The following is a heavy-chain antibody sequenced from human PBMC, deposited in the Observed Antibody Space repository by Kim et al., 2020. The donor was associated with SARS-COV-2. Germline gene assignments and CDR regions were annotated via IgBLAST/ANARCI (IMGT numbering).Heavy chain of an antibody. Sequence: GGSLRLSCAASGFSLSTYGMHWVRQAPGKGLEWVAVILNDGNNKLYTKSVRGRFTISRDNSKNTLYLQMNSLRVEDTGLYYCARDADHIAVADWGQGTLVTVSS. J-gene: IGHJ4*02. CDR3: ARDADHIAVAD. V-gene: IGHV3-33*01. CDR1: GFSLSTYG. D-gene: IGHD6-19*01. CDR2: ILNDGNNK.